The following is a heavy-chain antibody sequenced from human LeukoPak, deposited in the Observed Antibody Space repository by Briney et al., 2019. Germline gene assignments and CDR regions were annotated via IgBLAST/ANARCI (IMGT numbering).Heavy chain of an antibody. V-gene: IGHV3-23*01. CDR1: GFTFSSYG. Sequence: GGTLRLSCAASGFTFSSYGMSWVRQAPGKGLEWVSGISGSGGRTYYADSAKGRFTISRDNSKNTLYLQMNSLRAEDTAVYYCARGSPFDYWGQGTLVTVSS. CDR3: ARGSPFDY. J-gene: IGHJ4*02. CDR2: ISGSGGRT. D-gene: IGHD3-16*01.